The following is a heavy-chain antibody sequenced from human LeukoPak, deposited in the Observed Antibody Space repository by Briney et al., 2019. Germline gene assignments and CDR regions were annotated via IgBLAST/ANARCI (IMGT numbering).Heavy chain of an antibody. CDR3: ARLKYYYDSSGYRAEYFQH. CDR1: GFTFDDYA. V-gene: IGHV4-59*01. J-gene: IGHJ1*01. Sequence: PGGSLRLSCAASGFTFDDYAMHWVRQPPGKGLEWIGYIYYSGSTNYNPSLKSRVTISVYTSKNQFSLKLSSVTAADTAVYYCARLKYYYDSSGYRAEYFQHWGQGTLVTVSS. D-gene: IGHD3-22*01. CDR2: IYYSGST.